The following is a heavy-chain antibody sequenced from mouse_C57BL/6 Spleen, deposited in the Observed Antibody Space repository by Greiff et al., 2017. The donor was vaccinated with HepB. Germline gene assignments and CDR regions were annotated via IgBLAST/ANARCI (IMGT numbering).Heavy chain of an antibody. V-gene: IGHV1-80*01. D-gene: IGHD4-1*01. J-gene: IGHJ3*01. CDR3: ARPGTGTGFAY. CDR1: GYAFSSYW. Sequence: VQLQQSGAELVKPGASVKISCKASGYAFSSYWMNWVKQRPGKGLEWIGQIYPGDGDTNYNGKFKGKATLTADKYSSTAYMQLSSLTSEDAAVYCCARPGTGTGFAYWGQGTLVTVSA. CDR2: IYPGDGDT.